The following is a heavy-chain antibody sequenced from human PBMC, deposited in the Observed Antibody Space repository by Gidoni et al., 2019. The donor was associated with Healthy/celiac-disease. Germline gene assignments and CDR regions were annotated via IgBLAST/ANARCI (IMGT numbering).Heavy chain of an antibody. J-gene: IGHJ6*02. Sequence: EVQLLESGGGLVQPGGSLRLSCAASGFTFSSYAMSWVRQAPGKGLEWVSAISGSGGSTYYADSVKGRFTISRDNSKNTLYLQMNSLRAEDTAVYYCAKAGDYDILTEDPYYYGMDVWGQGTTVTVSS. CDR1: GFTFSSYA. D-gene: IGHD3-9*01. CDR3: AKAGDYDILTEDPYYYGMDV. V-gene: IGHV3-23*01. CDR2: ISGSGGST.